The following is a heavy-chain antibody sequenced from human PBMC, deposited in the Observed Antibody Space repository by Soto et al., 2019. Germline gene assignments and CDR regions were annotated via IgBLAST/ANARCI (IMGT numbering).Heavy chain of an antibody. CDR3: AKLRSIAAADTPVDY. Sequence: EVQLLESGGILVHPGGSLRLSCAASGFTFSSYAMTWVRQAPGKGLEWVSAISGSGGSTYYADSVKGRFTISRDNSKNTLYLQMNSLRAEDTAVYYCAKLRSIAAADTPVDYWGQGTLVTVSS. V-gene: IGHV3-23*01. D-gene: IGHD6-13*01. CDR2: ISGSGGST. CDR1: GFTFSSYA. J-gene: IGHJ4*02.